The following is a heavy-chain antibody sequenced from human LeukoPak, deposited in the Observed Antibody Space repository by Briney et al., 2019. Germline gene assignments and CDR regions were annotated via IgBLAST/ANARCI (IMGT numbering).Heavy chain of an antibody. D-gene: IGHD6-13*01. CDR1: GHTFTGYY. CDR2: INPNSGGT. J-gene: IGHJ4*02. V-gene: IGHV1-2*02. Sequence: ASVKVSCKASGHTFTGYYMHWLRQAPGQGLEWMGWINPNSGGTNYAQKFQGRVTMTRDTSISTAYMELSRLRSDDTAVYYCARDKSPGIAAVDYWGQGTLVTVSS. CDR3: ARDKSPGIAAVDY.